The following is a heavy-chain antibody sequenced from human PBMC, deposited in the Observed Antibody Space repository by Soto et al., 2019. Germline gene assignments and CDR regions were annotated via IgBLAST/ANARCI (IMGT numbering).Heavy chain of an antibody. D-gene: IGHD3-10*01. CDR2: INAGNGNT. Sequence: ASVKVSCKASGYTFTSYAMHWVRQAPGQRLEWMGWINAGNGNTKYSQKFQGRVTITRDTSASTAYMELSSLRSEDTAVYYCARVVLNYYGSGSYYYYYGMDVWGQGTMVTVSS. CDR3: ARVVLNYYGSGSYYYYYGMDV. CDR1: GYTFTSYA. V-gene: IGHV1-3*01. J-gene: IGHJ6*02.